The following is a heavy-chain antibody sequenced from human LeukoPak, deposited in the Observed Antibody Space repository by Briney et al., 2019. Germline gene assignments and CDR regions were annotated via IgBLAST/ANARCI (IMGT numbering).Heavy chain of an antibody. V-gene: IGHV4-61*01. CDR1: GYSISSGYY. D-gene: IGHD5-18*01. CDR2: IYYSGST. J-gene: IGHJ6*03. Sequence: SETLSLTCTVSGYSISSGYYWSWIRQPPGKGLEWIGYIYYSGSTNYNPSLKSRVTISVDTSKNQFSLKLTSVTAADTAVYYCARTTEGGYTYGYFYYYMDVWGKGTTVTISS. CDR3: ARTTEGGYTYGYFYYYMDV.